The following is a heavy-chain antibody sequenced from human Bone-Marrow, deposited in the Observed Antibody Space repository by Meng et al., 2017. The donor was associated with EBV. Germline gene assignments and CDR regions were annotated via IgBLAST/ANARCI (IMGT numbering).Heavy chain of an antibody. V-gene: IGHV3-33*01. J-gene: IGHJ5*02. CDR2: IWYDGSNK. CDR1: GFTFSSYG. Sequence: QVQLVESGGGVVQPGRSLRLACSASGFTFSSYGMDWVRQATGKGLEWVAVIWYDGSNKYYADSVKGRFSLSSDNSKNTLYLQMNSLRAEDSAVYYCARGRGVIGLGWFDPWGQGTLVTVSS. CDR3: ARGRGVIGLGWFDP. D-gene: IGHD3-16*02.